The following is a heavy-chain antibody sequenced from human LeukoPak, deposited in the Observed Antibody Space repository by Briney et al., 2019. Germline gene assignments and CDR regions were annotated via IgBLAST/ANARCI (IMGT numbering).Heavy chain of an antibody. CDR3: ARDQAAYYDFWSGGYGMDV. J-gene: IGHJ6*02. CDR1: GFTFSGYA. Sequence: GRSLRLSCAASGFTFSGYAMHWVRQAPGKGLEWVAVISYDGSNKYYADSVKGRFTISRDNSKNTLYLQMNSLRAEDTAVYYCARDQAAYYDFWSGGYGMDVWGQGTTVTVSS. V-gene: IGHV3-30-3*01. D-gene: IGHD3-3*01. CDR2: ISYDGSNK.